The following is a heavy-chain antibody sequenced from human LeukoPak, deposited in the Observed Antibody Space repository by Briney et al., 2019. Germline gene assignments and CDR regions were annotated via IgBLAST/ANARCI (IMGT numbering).Heavy chain of an antibody. CDR3: ARVQLERRRAPRKDYYYYGMDV. V-gene: IGHV4-39*01. CDR2: IYYSGST. J-gene: IGHJ6*02. D-gene: IGHD1-1*01. CDR1: GGSISSSSYY. Sequence: PSGTLSLTCTVSGGSISSSSYYWGWIRQPPGKGLEWIGSIYYSGSTYYNPSLKSRVTISVDTSKNQFSLKLSSVTAADTAVYYCARVQLERRRAPRKDYYYYGMDVWGQGTTVTVSS.